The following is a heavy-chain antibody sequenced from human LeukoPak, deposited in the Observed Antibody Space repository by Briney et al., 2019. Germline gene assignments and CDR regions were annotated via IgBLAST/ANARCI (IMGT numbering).Heavy chain of an antibody. Sequence: PSETLSLTCSVSGGSTNGYSWGWVRQPPGKGLECIGYMFDRGSPNHHPSLQNRVTTSVDTSKNEFSLRLTSVTAADTAVYYCARRIQLWSYWHFDLWGRGTLVTVSS. CDR2: MFDRGSP. CDR3: ARRIQLWSYWHFDL. CDR1: GGSTNGYS. V-gene: IGHV4-4*09. D-gene: IGHD5-18*01. J-gene: IGHJ2*01.